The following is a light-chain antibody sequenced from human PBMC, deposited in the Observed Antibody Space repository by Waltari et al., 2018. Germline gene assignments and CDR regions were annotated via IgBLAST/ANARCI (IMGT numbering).Light chain of an antibody. CDR3: PHYASPYT. CDR2: GAS. Sequence: EMVCKQSPDTLGLSPGERAPRSCRASHTVDSTFVAVYPHHPGQAPRLLIHGASNRPAAVPARFSGGGSGTAFTLTIRILEPEDFAVYYCPHYASPYTFGPGTKLEIK. J-gene: IGKJ2*01. CDR1: HTVDSTF. V-gene: IGKV3-20*01.